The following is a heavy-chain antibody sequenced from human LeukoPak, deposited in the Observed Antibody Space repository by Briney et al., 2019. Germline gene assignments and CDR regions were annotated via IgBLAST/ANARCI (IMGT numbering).Heavy chain of an antibody. D-gene: IGHD2-8*02. CDR3: ASPLGVVLRSSYGMDV. CDR2: ISSSSTYI. V-gene: IGHV3-21*01. Sequence: PGGSLRLSCAASGFTFSSYSMNWVRQAPGKGLEWVSSISSSSTYIYYADSVKGRFTISRDNAKSSLYLQMNSLRAEDTAVYYCASPLGVVLRSSYGMDVWGQGTTVTVSS. CDR1: GFTFSSYS. J-gene: IGHJ6*02.